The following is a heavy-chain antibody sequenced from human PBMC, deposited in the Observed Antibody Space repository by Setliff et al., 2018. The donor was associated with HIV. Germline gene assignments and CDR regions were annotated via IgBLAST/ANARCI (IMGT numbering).Heavy chain of an antibody. CDR3: ARGPYCSGGSCYSTPTDY. D-gene: IGHD2-15*01. CDR1: GGSFSAYY. Sequence: LSLTCAVSGGSFSAYYWSWIRQPPGKGLEWIGDINHSGSTNYSPSLKSRVTISLDTSEKQFSLKLSSVTAADTAVYYCARGPYCSGGSCYSTPTDYWGQGTLVTVSS. J-gene: IGHJ4*02. V-gene: IGHV4-34*01. CDR2: INHSGST.